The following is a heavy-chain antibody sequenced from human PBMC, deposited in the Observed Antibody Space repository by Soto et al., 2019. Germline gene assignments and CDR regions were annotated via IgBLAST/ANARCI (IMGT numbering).Heavy chain of an antibody. J-gene: IGHJ5*02. Sequence: EVQLVESGGGLVQPGGSLRLSCVASGFTFRSYWMSWVRQAPGKGLEWVANINEDESEKNYVDSVKGRFTISRDNAKNSLYLQMNSLRAEDTAMSFCARGDFYSGDLWGQGTLVTVSP. D-gene: IGHD4-4*01. V-gene: IGHV3-7*05. CDR2: INEDESEK. CDR1: GFTFRSYW. CDR3: ARGDFYSGDL.